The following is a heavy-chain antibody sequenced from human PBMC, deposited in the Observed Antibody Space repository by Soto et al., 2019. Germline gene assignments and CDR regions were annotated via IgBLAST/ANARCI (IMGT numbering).Heavy chain of an antibody. CDR2: IIPIFGTA. D-gene: IGHD1-7*01. J-gene: IGHJ6*02. CDR1: GGTFSSYA. V-gene: IGHV1-69*13. CDR3: ARGSITGTTLLYYYGMDV. Sequence: SVKVSCKASGGTFSSYAISWVRQAPGQGLEWMGGIIPIFGTANYAQKFQGRVTITADESTSTAYMELSSLRSEDTAVYYCARGSITGTTLLYYYGMDVWGQGTTVTVSS.